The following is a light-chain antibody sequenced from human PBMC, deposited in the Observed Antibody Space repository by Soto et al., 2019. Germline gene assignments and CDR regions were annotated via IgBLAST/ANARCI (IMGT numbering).Light chain of an antibody. CDR1: QSILHSSYNKKC. CDR2: WAS. CDR3: QQYCTTPCT. Sequence: DIVMTQSPDSLAVSLGERATINCKSSQSILHSSYNKKCLAWYQHKPGQPPKLLIHWASTRESVVPDRFSGSGSGTEFTLTISSLQAEDVAVYYCQQYCTTPCTFGQGTKLEIK. V-gene: IGKV4-1*01. J-gene: IGKJ2*02.